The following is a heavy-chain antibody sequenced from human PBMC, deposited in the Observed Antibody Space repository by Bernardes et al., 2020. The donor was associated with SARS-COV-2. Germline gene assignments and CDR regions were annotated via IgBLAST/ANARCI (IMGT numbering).Heavy chain of an antibody. D-gene: IGHD2-15*01. CDR1: GFMFNTYD. CDR3: VKHDKTYSWIDT. J-gene: IGHJ5*02. CDR2: IIYSGGHT. V-gene: IGHV3-23*01. Sequence: GGSLRLSCAASGFMFNTYDMTWVRQGPGKGRDWVSTIIYSGGHTYYADSVKDRFTISRDNSKNTLYLQMNSLRDEDTAIYYCVKHDKTYSWIDTWGQGTLVTVSS.